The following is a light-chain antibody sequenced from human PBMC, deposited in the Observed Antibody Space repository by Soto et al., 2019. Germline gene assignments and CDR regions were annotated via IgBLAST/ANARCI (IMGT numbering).Light chain of an antibody. V-gene: IGLV2-8*01. J-gene: IGLJ2*01. CDR1: SSDVGGYNY. Sequence: QSVLTQPPSASGSPGQSVTISCTGTSSDVGGYNYVSWYQQHPGKAPKLMIYEVTKRPSGVPDRFSGSKSGNTASLTVSGLQAEDEADYYSSSYAGSNNFVVFGGGTKVTVL. CDR2: EVT. CDR3: SSYAGSNNFVV.